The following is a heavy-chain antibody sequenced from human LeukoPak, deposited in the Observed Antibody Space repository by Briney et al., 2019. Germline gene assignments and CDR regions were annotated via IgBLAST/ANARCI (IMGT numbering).Heavy chain of an antibody. V-gene: IGHV1-3*01. CDR3: GGSFYDYVWGSYREIDY. CDR1: GYTFTSYA. CDR2: INAGNGNT. Sequence: ASVKVSCKASGYTFTSYAMHWVRQAPGQRLEWMGWINAGNGNTKYSQKFQGRVTITADESTSTAYIELSSLRSEDTAVYYCGGSFYDYVWGSYREIDYWGQGTLVTVSS. D-gene: IGHD3-16*02. J-gene: IGHJ4*02.